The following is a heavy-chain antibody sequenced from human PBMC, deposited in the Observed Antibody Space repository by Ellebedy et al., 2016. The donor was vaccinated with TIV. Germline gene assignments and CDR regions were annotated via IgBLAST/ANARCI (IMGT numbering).Heavy chain of an antibody. CDR2: ISHDGGNE. CDR1: GFTFSNYG. CDR3: SSWKY. D-gene: IGHD1-1*01. Sequence: GESLKISCAASGFTFSNYGMHWVRQAPGKGLEWVAIISHDGGNEKYEDSVKGRFTISRDSSKNTLDLQMNSLRAEDTAVYYCSSWKYWGQGALVTVSS. J-gene: IGHJ4*02. V-gene: IGHV3-30*03.